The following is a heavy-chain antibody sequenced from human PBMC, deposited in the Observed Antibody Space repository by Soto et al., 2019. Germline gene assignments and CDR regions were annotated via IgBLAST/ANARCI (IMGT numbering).Heavy chain of an antibody. CDR1: GFSLSTSGVG. CDR2: IYWDDDK. D-gene: IGHD3-16*01. Sequence: QITLKESGPTLVKPTQTLTLTCTFSGFSLSTSGVGVGWIRQPPGKALEWLALIYWDDDKRYSPSLKSRLTIPKDTSKNQVVLTMTNMDPVDTATYYCAHSPLTGGGGFGGYFDYWGQGTLVTVSS. CDR3: AHSPLTGGGGFGGYFDY. V-gene: IGHV2-5*02. J-gene: IGHJ4*02.